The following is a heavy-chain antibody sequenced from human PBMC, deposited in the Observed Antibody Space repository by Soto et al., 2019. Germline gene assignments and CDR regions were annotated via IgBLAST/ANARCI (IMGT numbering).Heavy chain of an antibody. V-gene: IGHV3-9*01. J-gene: IGHJ4*02. CDR2: ISWNSGSI. CDR1: RFTFDDYA. CDR3: AAQREYSSSWY. D-gene: IGHD6-13*01. Sequence: EVQLVESGGDLVQPGRSLRLSCAASRFTFDDYAMHWVRQAPGKGLEWVSGISWNSGSIGYADSVKGRFTISRDNAKNSLYLQMNSLRAEDKALYYCAAQREYSSSWYWGQGTLVTVSS.